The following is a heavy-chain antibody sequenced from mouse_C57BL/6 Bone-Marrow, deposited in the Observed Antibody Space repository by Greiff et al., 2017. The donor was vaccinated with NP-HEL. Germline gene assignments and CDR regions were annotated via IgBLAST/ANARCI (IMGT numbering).Heavy chain of an antibody. CDR2: IYPGSGST. D-gene: IGHD3-2*02. V-gene: IGHV1-55*01. Sequence: QVQLQQPGAELVKPGASVKLSCKASGYTFTSYWITWVKQRPGQGLEWIGDIYPGSGSTNYNEKFKGKATLTVATSSSTAYMQLSSLTSEDSAVSYWARGTAEAIAWFAYWGQGTLVTVSA. J-gene: IGHJ3*01. CDR3: ARGTAEAIAWFAY. CDR1: GYTFTSYW.